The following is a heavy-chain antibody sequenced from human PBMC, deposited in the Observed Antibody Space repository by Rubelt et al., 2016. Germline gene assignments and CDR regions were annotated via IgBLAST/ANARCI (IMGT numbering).Heavy chain of an antibody. D-gene: IGHD3-22*01. J-gene: IGHJ4*02. CDR2: IYYNSGGT. Sequence: EWIGSIYYNSGGTYYNPSLKSRVTISVDTSNNQFSLKLSSVTAADTAVYYCARGPDYYDTSGYPALDYWGQGTLVTVSS. CDR3: ARGPDYYDTSGYPALDY. V-gene: IGHV4-38-2*02.